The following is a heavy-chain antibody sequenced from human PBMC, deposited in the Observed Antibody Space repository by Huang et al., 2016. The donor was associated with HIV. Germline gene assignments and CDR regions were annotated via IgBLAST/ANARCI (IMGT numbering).Heavy chain of an antibody. Sequence: QVQLVESGGGVVQPGRSLRLSCAASGFIFSNYGMHWVRQAPGKGLEWGALISDDGSNKYDTDSVKGRFSISRDNSKNTLYLQMNSLRAEDTAVYYCALKGDSSGWEYFRHWGQGTLVTVSS. D-gene: IGHD6-19*01. CDR1: GFIFSNYG. J-gene: IGHJ1*01. V-gene: IGHV3-30*03. CDR3: ALKGDSSGWEYFRH. CDR2: ISDDGSNK.